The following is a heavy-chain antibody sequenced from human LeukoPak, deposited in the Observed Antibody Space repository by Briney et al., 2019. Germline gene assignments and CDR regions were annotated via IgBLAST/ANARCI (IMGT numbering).Heavy chain of an antibody. J-gene: IGHJ4*02. CDR3: ARLPNYYDSTGSFDY. V-gene: IGHV1-2*06. CDR1: GYTFTSYY. CDR2: INPNNGDT. Sequence: ASVKVSCKASGYTFTSYYMHWVRQAPGQGLEWMGRINPNNGDTNYAQKFQGRVTMTRDTSVSTAYMELSRLRSDDTAVYYCARLPNYYDSTGSFDYWGQGTLVTVSS. D-gene: IGHD3-22*01.